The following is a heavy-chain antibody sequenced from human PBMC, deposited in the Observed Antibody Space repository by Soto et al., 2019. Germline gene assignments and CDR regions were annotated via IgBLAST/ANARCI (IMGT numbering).Heavy chain of an antibody. CDR2: IYYSGGT. J-gene: IGHJ4*02. D-gene: IGHD3-3*01. CDR1: GGSISSGGYY. V-gene: IGHV4-31*03. Sequence: SETLSLTCTVSGGSISSGGYYWSWIRQHPGKGLEWIGYIYYSGGTYYNPSLKSRVTISVDTSKNQFSLKLSSVTAADTAVYYCARSPPTIFGVVLRLAYFDYWGQGTLVTVSS. CDR3: ARSPPTIFGVVLRLAYFDY.